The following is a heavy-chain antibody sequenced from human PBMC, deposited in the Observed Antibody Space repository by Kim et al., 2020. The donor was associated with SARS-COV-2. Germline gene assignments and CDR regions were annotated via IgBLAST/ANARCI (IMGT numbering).Heavy chain of an antibody. V-gene: IGHV1-2*06. Sequence: ASVKVSCKASGYTFTGYYMHWVRQAPGQGLEWMGRINPNSGGTNYAQKFQGRVTMTRDTSISTAYMELNRLRSDDTAVHYCARDLTDYIWGSYPPAGWFDPWGQGTLVTVSS. J-gene: IGHJ5*02. CDR1: GYTFTGYY. CDR3: ARDLTDYIWGSYPPAGWFDP. D-gene: IGHD3-16*02. CDR2: INPNSGGT.